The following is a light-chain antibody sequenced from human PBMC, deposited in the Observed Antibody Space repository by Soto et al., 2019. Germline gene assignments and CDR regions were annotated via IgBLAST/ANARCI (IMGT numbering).Light chain of an antibody. Sequence: IVMTQSPATLSVSPGERATLSCRSSQSVNTNLAWYQQKPGQAPRVLIFGASTRATGVPARFSGSGSGTKFTLTISSLQSEDFAVYSCQQYNNWPPTFGQGTKVDIK. J-gene: IGKJ1*01. CDR1: QSVNTN. CDR2: GAS. CDR3: QQYNNWPPT. V-gene: IGKV3-15*01.